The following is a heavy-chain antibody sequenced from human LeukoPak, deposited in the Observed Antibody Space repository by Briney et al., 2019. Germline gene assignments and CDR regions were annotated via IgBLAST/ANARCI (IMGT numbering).Heavy chain of an antibody. V-gene: IGHV3-23*01. CDR1: GFTFSSYA. Sequence: PRGSLRLSCEASGFTFSSYAMSWVRQAPGKGLEWVSAISGSGGPTYYADSVKGRFTISRDNSKNTLYLQMNSLRAEDTAVYYCAKGPSRSYNLYYFDYWGQGTLVTVSS. CDR3: AKGPSRSYNLYYFDY. CDR2: ISGSGGPT. J-gene: IGHJ4*02. D-gene: IGHD3-10*01.